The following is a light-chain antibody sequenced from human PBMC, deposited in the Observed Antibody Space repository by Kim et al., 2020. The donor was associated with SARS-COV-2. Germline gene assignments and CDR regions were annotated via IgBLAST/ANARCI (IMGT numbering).Light chain of an antibody. V-gene: IGKV3-20*01. CDR3: QQYGTSPLT. J-gene: IGKJ4*01. Sequence: EIVLTQYPGTLSLSPGERATLSFRASQSLTNTYLAWYQQKPGQAPRLLIYSTSSRATGIPDRFSGSRSWTDFTLTISRLEPEDFATYYCQQYGTSPLTFGGGTRVLIK. CDR1: QSLTNTY. CDR2: STS.